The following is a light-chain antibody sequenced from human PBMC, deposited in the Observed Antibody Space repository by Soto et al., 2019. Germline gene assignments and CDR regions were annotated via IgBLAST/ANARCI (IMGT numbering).Light chain of an antibody. CDR3: CSFAGSFYV. CDR1: SRDVDAYDF. J-gene: IGLJ1*01. V-gene: IGLV2-11*01. Sequence: QSVLTQPRSVSGSPGQSVAISCTGTSRDVDAYDFVSWYQHHPGKAPKLIIPEVSKRPSGVSHRFSGSKSGNTASLTISGLQAEDEADYFCCSFAGSFYVFGTGTKLTVL. CDR2: EVS.